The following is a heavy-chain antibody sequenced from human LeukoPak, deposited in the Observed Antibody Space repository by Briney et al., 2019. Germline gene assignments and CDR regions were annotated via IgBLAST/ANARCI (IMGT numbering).Heavy chain of an antibody. Sequence: SETLSLTCTVSGGSISSSSYYWGWIRQPPGKGLEWIGSIYYSGSTYYNPSLKSRVTISVDTSKNQFSLKQSSVTAADTAVYYCARPGKGIGNAFDIWGQGTMVTVSS. CDR3: ARPGKGIGNAFDI. D-gene: IGHD1-26*01. V-gene: IGHV4-39*01. CDR1: GGSISSSSYY. J-gene: IGHJ3*02. CDR2: IYYSGST.